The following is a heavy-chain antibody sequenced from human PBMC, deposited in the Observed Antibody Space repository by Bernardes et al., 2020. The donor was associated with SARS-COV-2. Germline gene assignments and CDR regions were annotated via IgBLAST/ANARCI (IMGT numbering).Heavy chain of an antibody. CDR2: ISYDGSNK. CDR1: GFTFSNYA. Sequence: GGSLRLSCEASGFTFSNYAMHWVRQAPGKGLEWVAVISYDGSNKYYADSVKGRFTVSRDNSNNTLYLQLNSLRAEDTAVYYCAKDGNLLWFGEFDYWGPGTLVTVSS. J-gene: IGHJ4*02. CDR3: AKDGNLLWFGEFDY. V-gene: IGHV3-30*18. D-gene: IGHD3-10*01.